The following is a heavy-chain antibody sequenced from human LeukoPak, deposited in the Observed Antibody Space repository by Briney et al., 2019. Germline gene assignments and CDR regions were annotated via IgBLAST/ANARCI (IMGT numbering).Heavy chain of an antibody. CDR3: ARSRAFNSGAFDP. CDR2: IYNGVNT. D-gene: IGHD1-26*01. V-gene: IGHV4-61*01. CDR1: GASVSSASY. Sequence: SETLSLTCTVSGASVSSASYWTWIRQPPGKGVEWIAHIYNGVNTNYNPSLKSRVTISVDTSKNQFSLRLNSVTAADTAVYYRARSRAFNSGAFDPWGQGGLVTVSS. J-gene: IGHJ5*02.